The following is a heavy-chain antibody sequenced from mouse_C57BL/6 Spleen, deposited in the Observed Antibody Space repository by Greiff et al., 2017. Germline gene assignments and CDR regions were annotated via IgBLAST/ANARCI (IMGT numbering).Heavy chain of an antibody. Sequence: EVKLVESGGGLVQPGGSLSLSCAASGFTFTDYYMSWVRQPPGKALEWLGFIRNKANGYTTEYSASVKGRFTISRDNSQSILYLQMNALRAEDSATYYCARSTVVARDAMDYWGQGTSVTVSS. CDR1: GFTFTDYY. J-gene: IGHJ4*01. V-gene: IGHV7-3*01. CDR2: IRNKANGYTT. CDR3: ARSTVVARDAMDY. D-gene: IGHD1-1*01.